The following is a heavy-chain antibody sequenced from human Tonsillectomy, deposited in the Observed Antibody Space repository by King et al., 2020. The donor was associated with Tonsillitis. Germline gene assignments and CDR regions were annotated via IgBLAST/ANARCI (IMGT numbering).Heavy chain of an antibody. V-gene: IGHV4-30-4*07. CDR2: IYYSGST. D-gene: IGHD2/OR15-2a*01. Sequence: VQLQESGPGLVKPSQTLSLTCAVSGGSISSGGYSWSWSRQPPGKGLEWIGYIYYSGSTYYNPSLKSRVTISVDTSKNQFSLKLSSVTAADTAVYYCARGPWLSLDSYYYGMDVWGQGTTVTVSS. CDR1: GGSISSGGYS. CDR3: ARGPWLSLDSYYYGMDV. J-gene: IGHJ6*02.